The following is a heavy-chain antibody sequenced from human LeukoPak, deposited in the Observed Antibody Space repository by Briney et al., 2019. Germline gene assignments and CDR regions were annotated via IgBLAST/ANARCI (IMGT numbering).Heavy chain of an antibody. CDR2: INPNSGGT. V-gene: IGHV1-2*02. CDR3: ARGWRPGYCSGGSCYSGWFDP. CDR1: GYTFTGYY. Sequence: ASVKVSCKASGYTFTGYYMHWARQAPGQGLEWMGWINPNSGGTNYAQKFQGRVTMTRDTSISTAYMELSRLRSDDTAVYYCARGWRPGYCSGGSCYSGWFDPWGQGTLVTVSS. D-gene: IGHD2-15*01. J-gene: IGHJ5*02.